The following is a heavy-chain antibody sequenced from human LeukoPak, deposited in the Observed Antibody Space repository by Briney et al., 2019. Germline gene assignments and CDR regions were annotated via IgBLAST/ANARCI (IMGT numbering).Heavy chain of an antibody. CDR2: VYYSGST. CDR3: ASRLRLTPSFDY. D-gene: IGHD5-12*01. V-gene: IGHV4-59*01. CDR1: GGSISSYY. Sequence: PSETLSLTCTVSGGSISSYYWSWIRHPPGKGLEWIGYVYYSGSTNYNTSLKSRVTISVDTSKKQFSLKLSSVTAADTAVYYCASRLRLTPSFDYWGQGTLVTVSS. J-gene: IGHJ4*02.